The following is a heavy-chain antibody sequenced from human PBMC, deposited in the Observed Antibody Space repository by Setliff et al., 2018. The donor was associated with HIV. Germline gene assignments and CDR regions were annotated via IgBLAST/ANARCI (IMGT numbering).Heavy chain of an antibody. Sequence: PGGSLRLSCAASGLTFSSYSMNWVRQAPGKGLEWVSSISSSSSYIYYADSVKGRFTISRDNAKISLYLHMNSLRAEDTAVYYCARVVRYYDSGGSGAVDIWGQGTMVTVS. CDR3: ARVVRYYDSGGSGAVDI. V-gene: IGHV3-21*01. J-gene: IGHJ3*02. CDR1: GLTFSSYS. CDR2: ISSSSSYI. D-gene: IGHD3-22*01.